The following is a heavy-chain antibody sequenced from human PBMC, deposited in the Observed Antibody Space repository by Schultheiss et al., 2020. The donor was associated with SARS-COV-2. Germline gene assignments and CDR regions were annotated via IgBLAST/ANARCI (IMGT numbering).Heavy chain of an antibody. CDR2: IHDSGST. CDR1: GGSISSSSYY. Sequence: SETLSLTCTVSGGSISSSSYYWSWIRQPPGKGLEWIGFIHDSGSTNYNPSLKSRVTISVDTSKNQFSLKLTSVTAADTAVYYCARRRSDGNWYLDTWGQGTLVTVSS. V-gene: IGHV4-61*05. J-gene: IGHJ4*02. CDR3: ARRRSDGNWYLDT. D-gene: IGHD4-23*01.